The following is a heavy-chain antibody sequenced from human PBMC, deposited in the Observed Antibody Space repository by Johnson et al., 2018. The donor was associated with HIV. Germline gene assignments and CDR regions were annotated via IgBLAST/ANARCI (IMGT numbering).Heavy chain of an antibody. CDR1: GFTVGSNY. Sequence: MLLVESGGGLVQPGGSLRLSCVVSGFTVGSNYMSLVRQAPGKGLEWVSVIYSGTTTYYAGSVKGRFTISRDTSKNTLFLQMNSLRGEDTAVYFCARAYTYGAFDIWGQGTIVTVSS. CDR2: IYSGTTT. CDR3: ARAYTYGAFDI. D-gene: IGHD5-18*01. V-gene: IGHV3-66*01. J-gene: IGHJ3*02.